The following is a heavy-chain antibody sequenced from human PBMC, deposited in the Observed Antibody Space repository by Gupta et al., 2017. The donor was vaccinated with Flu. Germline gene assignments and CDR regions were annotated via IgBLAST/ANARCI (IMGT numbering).Heavy chain of an antibody. CDR2: INPNSGGT. Sequence: QVQLVQSGAEVKKPGASVKVSCKASGYTFTGYYMHWVRQAPGQGLEWMGGINPNSGGTKYAQKFQGRGTMTRDTSIRKADREQRRQKAEEAAVCSGSSAYFDVDGDGHMRWELGLGGQGTIVTVFS. J-gene: IGHJ1*01. V-gene: IGHV1-2*02. CDR1: GYTFTGYY. CDR3: SSAYFDVDGDGHMRWELGL. D-gene: IGHD2-21*02.